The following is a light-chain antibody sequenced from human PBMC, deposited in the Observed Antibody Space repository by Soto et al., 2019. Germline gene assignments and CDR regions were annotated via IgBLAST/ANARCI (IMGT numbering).Light chain of an antibody. J-gene: IGKJ1*01. CDR2: ATS. CDR1: QGISNC. CDR3: QKYNSAPWT. V-gene: IGKV1-27*01. Sequence: DIQMTQSPSSLSASVGDRVTITCRASQGISNCLAWYQQKPGKVPKLLIYATSTLQSGVTSRFSGSGSGTDFTLTISSLQPEDVAIYYCQKYNSAPWTFGQGTKVEIK.